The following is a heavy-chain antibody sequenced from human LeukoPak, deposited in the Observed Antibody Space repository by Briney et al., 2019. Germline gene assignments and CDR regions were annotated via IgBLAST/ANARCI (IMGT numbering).Heavy chain of an antibody. CDR3: GRTNYIDGWFDP. CDR2: IYYSGST. V-gene: IGHV4-39*01. Sequence: SETLSLTCTVSGGSISSSSYYWGWIPQPPGNGLEWIGSIYYSGSTYYNPSIKSQVTISVDTSKNQSSLTLSSVTVANPGVYYWGRTNYIDGWFDPWGQGTLVTVSP. D-gene: IGHD1-7*01. J-gene: IGHJ5*02. CDR1: GGSISSSSYY.